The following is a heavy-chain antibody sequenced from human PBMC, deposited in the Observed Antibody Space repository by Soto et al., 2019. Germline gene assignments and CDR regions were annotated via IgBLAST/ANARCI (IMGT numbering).Heavy chain of an antibody. J-gene: IGHJ3*02. V-gene: IGHV1-69*06. Sequence: ASVNVSCNASGGTFSSYAISWVRHAPGQGLEWMGGIIPIFGTAHYAQKFQCRVTITADKSTSTTYMELSSLRSEDTAVYYCARGLDYYDSSDIWGQGTMVTVSS. CDR1: GGTFSSYA. CDR2: IIPIFGTA. D-gene: IGHD3-22*01. CDR3: ARGLDYYDSSDI.